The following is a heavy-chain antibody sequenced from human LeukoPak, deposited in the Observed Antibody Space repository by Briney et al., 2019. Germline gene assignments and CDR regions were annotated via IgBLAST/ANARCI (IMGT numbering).Heavy chain of an antibody. CDR1: GFTVSGNY. CDR3: ARDRPYGGVGDFDY. J-gene: IGHJ4*02. D-gene: IGHD3-16*01. Sequence: GGSLRLSCAVFGFTVSGNYMSWVRQAPRKGLEWVSAIYTDGNTHYAGSVRGRFTISRDSFENTLYLQMNSLRAEDTAVYYCARDRPYGGVGDFDYWGQGTLVTVSS. V-gene: IGHV3-66*01. CDR2: IYTDGNT.